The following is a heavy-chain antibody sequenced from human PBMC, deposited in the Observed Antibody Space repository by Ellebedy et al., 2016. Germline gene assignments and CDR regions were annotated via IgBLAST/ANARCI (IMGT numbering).Heavy chain of an antibody. CDR3: ARDHGAADY. CDR2: IYNRGST. V-gene: IGHV4-59*06. CDR1: GGSISSYY. Sequence: SETLSLXCTVSGGSISSYYWSWIRQPPGKGLEWIGYIYNRGSTYYNPSLKSRVIMSVDTSQNQFFLKLSSVTAADTAVYYCARDHGAADYWGQGTLVTVSS. J-gene: IGHJ4*02. D-gene: IGHD5-24*01.